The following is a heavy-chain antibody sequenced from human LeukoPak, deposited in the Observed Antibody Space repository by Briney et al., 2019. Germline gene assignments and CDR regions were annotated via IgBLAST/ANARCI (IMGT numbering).Heavy chain of an antibody. CDR2: ISYDGSNK. J-gene: IGHJ4*02. CDR1: GFTFSSYA. D-gene: IGHD3-10*01. Sequence: PGGSLRLSCAASGFTFSSYAMHWVRQAPGKGLEWVAVISYDGSNKYYADSVKGRFTISRDNSKNTLYLEMNSLRAEDTAVYYCAKTMTMVRGVTIDFDYWGQGTLVTVSS. V-gene: IGHV3-30-3*02. CDR3: AKTMTMVRGVTIDFDY.